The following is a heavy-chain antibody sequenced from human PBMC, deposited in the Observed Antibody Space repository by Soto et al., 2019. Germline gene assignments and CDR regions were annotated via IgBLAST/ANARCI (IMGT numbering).Heavy chain of an antibody. CDR3: AKDLRGYSYGEIQSDAFDI. Sequence: EVQLLESGGGLVQPGGSLRLPCAASGFTFSSYAMSWVRQAPGKGLEWVSAISGSGGSTYYADSVKGRFTISRDNSKNTLYLQMNSLRAEDTAVYYSAKDLRGYSYGEIQSDAFDIWGQGTMVTVSS. J-gene: IGHJ3*02. D-gene: IGHD5-18*01. V-gene: IGHV3-23*01. CDR2: ISGSGGST. CDR1: GFTFSSYA.